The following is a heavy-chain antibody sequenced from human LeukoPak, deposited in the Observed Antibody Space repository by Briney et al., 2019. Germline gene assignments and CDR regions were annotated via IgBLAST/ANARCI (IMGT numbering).Heavy chain of an antibody. CDR2: ISGSGGST. D-gene: IGHD1-26*01. CDR3: AKDERIVGARVGAFDV. Sequence: GGSLRLSCAASGFTFTSYAMSWVRQAPGKGLEWVSGISGSGGSTYYADSVKGRFTISRDNSQNTLYLQMNSLRAEDTAVYYCAKDERIVGARVGAFDVWGQGTMVTVSS. J-gene: IGHJ3*01. V-gene: IGHV3-23*01. CDR1: GFTFTSYA.